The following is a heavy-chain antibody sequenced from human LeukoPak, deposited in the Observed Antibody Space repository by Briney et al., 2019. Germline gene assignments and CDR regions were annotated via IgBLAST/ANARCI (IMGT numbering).Heavy chain of an antibody. J-gene: IGHJ4*02. CDR3: ARAGAPTYYDFWSGYRSQYYFDY. CDR1: GGSISSSNW. V-gene: IGHV4-4*02. Sequence: SETLSLTCAVSGGSISSSNWWSWVRQPPGKGLEWIGEIYHSGSTNYNPSLKSRVTISVDKSKNQFSLKLSSVTAADTAVYYCARAGAPTYYDFWSGYRSQYYFDYWGQGTLVTVSS. D-gene: IGHD3-3*01. CDR2: IYHSGST.